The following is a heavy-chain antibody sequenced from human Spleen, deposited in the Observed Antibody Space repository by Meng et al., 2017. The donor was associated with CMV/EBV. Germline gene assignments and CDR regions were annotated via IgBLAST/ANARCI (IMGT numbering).Heavy chain of an antibody. J-gene: IGHJ4*02. CDR1: GCTFSSYA. V-gene: IGHV3-23*01. Sequence: ASGCTFSSYAMSWVRQARGKGLEWVSGISGSGSSTYYAESVKGRFTISRDNSKNTLYLQMNSLRADDTAVYYCAKPGGYSDSDFNYWGQGTLVTVSS. CDR3: AKPGGYSDSDFNY. CDR2: ISGSGSST. D-gene: IGHD5-12*01.